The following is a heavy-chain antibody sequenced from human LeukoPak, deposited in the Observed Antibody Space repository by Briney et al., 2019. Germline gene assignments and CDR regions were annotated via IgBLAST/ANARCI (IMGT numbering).Heavy chain of an antibody. D-gene: IGHD3-10*02. J-gene: IGHJ6*04. Sequence: PGGSLRPSCAASGFTFNSFDMNWVRQAPGKGLEWVSYISSSGSTIYYADSVKGRFTISRDNAKNSLYLQMNSLRAEDTAVYYCAELGITMIGGVWGKGTTVTISS. CDR2: ISSSGSTI. CDR3: AELGITMIGGV. CDR1: GFTFNSFD. V-gene: IGHV3-48*03.